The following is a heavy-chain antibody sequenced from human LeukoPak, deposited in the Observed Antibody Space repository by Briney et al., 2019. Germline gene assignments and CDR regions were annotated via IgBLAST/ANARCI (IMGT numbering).Heavy chain of an antibody. Sequence: SETLSLTCTVSGYSISSSYYWSWIRQPPGKGLEWIGYIYYSGSTNYNPSLKSRVTISVDTSKNQFSLKLSSVTAADTAVYYCAREGYYGSKFSGWFDPWGQGTLVTVSS. CDR2: IYYSGST. J-gene: IGHJ5*02. CDR1: GYSISSSYY. CDR3: AREGYYGSKFSGWFDP. V-gene: IGHV4-61*01. D-gene: IGHD3-10*01.